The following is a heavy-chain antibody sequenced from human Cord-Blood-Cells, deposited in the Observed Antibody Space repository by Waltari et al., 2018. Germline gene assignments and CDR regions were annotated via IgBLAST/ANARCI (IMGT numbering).Heavy chain of an antibody. Sequence: EVQLVESGGGLVKPGGSLRLSCAASGFTFSNAWMSWVRQAPGKGLEWVGRIKSKTDGGTTYYAAPVKGRFTISRDDSKNTLYLQMNSLKTEDTAVYYCTTGPGSNSNSLDYWGQGTLVTVSS. CDR1: GFTFSNAW. V-gene: IGHV3-15*01. D-gene: IGHD6-13*01. CDR3: TTGPGSNSNSLDY. J-gene: IGHJ4*02. CDR2: IKSKTDGGTT.